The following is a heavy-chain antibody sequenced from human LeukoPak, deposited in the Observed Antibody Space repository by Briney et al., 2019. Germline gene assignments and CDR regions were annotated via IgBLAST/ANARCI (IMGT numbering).Heavy chain of an antibody. CDR3: ARGYSSSWYNWFDP. CDR1: GFTFSSYS. J-gene: IGHJ5*02. D-gene: IGHD6-13*01. Sequence: GGSLRLSCAASGFTFSSYSMNWVRQAPGKGLEWVSSISSSSSYICYADSVKGRFTISRDNSKNTLYLQMNSLRAEDTAVYYCARGYSSSWYNWFDPWGQGTLVTVSS. V-gene: IGHV3-21*01. CDR2: ISSSSSYI.